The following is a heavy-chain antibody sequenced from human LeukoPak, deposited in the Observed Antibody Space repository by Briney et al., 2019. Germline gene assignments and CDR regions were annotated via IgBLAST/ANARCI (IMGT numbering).Heavy chain of an antibody. V-gene: IGHV3-49*03. CDR3: TRNPLTVHFDY. CDR1: GFTFDHYA. J-gene: IGHJ4*02. CDR2: IKSKPFRGTP. Sequence: PGGSLRLSLSASGFTFDHYALSSFCQAPRQGLSALRFIKSKPFRGTPEYAASLSGRFTISRDDSKSITYLALNSLKTEDTAESYCTRNPLTVHFDYWSQGTLFTVSS. D-gene: IGHD3-9*01.